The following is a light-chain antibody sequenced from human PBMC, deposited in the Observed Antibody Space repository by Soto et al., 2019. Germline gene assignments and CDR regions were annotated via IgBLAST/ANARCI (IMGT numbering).Light chain of an antibody. J-gene: IGKJ5*01. Sequence: EVVMTQSPPTLSVSTGERASLSCRASQSVRSNLTWYQQKPGQAPRLLIYVASNRVCGIPATFSGSGSGTEITLTISILQFENFEIDYCQQYSNWTSFTFGQGTRLE. CDR1: QSVRSN. V-gene: IGKV3D-15*03. CDR2: VAS. CDR3: QQYSNWTSFT.